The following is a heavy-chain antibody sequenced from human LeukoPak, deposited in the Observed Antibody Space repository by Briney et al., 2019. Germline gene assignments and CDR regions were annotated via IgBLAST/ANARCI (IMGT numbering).Heavy chain of an antibody. Sequence: GESLKISCKGSGYSFTSYWIGWVRQMPGKGLEWMGIIYPGDSDTRYSPSFQGQVTISADKSISTAYLQWSSLKASDTAMYYCARTDRGYCTNGVCGADYYYYYMDVWGKGTTVTVSS. D-gene: IGHD2-8*01. CDR1: GYSFTSYW. CDR3: ARTDRGYCTNGVCGADYYYYYMDV. J-gene: IGHJ6*03. CDR2: IYPGDSDT. V-gene: IGHV5-51*01.